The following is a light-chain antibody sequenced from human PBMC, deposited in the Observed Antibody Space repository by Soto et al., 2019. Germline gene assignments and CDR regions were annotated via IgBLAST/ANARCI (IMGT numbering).Light chain of an antibody. J-gene: IGLJ2*01. V-gene: IGLV2-23*01. CDR2: EGN. CDR1: SSDVGSYNL. CDR3: CSYAGSSTPHVV. Sequence: QSALTQPASVSGSPGQSITISCTGTSSDVGSYNLVSWYQQHPGKAPKLMIYEGNKRPSGVSNRFSGSKSGNTASLTISGLPAEDEADYYCCSYAGSSTPHVVFGGGTKLTVL.